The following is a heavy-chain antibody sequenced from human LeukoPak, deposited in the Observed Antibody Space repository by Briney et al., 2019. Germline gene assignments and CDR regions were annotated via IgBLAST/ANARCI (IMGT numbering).Heavy chain of an antibody. CDR1: GGSINSGRYY. CDR2: IYYSGST. Sequence: SETLSLTCTVSGGSINSGRYYWGWIRQPPGKGLEWIGSIYYSGSTYYNPSLKSRVTISVDTSKNQFSLKLSSVTAADTAVYYCARLVPAAIRAYDWFDPWGQGTLVTVSS. V-gene: IGHV4-39*07. J-gene: IGHJ5*02. CDR3: ARLVPAAIRAYDWFDP. D-gene: IGHD2-2*01.